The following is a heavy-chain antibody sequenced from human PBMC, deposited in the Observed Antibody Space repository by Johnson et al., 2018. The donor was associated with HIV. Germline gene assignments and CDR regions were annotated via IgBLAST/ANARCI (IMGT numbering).Heavy chain of an antibody. Sequence: VQLVESGGGLVRPGGSLRLSCAASEFSVSGNYMTWVRQAPGKGLEWVSVIHGGGSIYYEDSVKGRFTISRDNSKNTLYLQMNSLRAEDTAVYYCARGRRIQLWLLADAFDIWGQGTMVTVSS. CDR2: IHGGGSI. V-gene: IGHV3-66*02. CDR3: ARGRRIQLWLLADAFDI. CDR1: EFSVSGNY. J-gene: IGHJ3*02. D-gene: IGHD5-18*01.